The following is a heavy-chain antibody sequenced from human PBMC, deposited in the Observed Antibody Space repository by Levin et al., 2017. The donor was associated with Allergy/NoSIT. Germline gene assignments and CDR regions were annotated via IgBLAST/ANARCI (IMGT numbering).Heavy chain of an antibody. CDR1: GFSLSTRGMC. J-gene: IGHJ4*02. CDR3: ARMRGGTGWSGDFDY. CDR2: IDWDNDK. Sequence: SGPTLVKPTQTLTLTCTFSGFSLSTRGMCVSWIRQPPGKALEWLALIDWDNDKLYSTSLRTRLTISKDTSKNQVVLKVTNLDPVDTATYYCARMRGGTGWSGDFDYWGRGTLVTVSS. V-gene: IGHV2-70*01. D-gene: IGHD6-19*01.